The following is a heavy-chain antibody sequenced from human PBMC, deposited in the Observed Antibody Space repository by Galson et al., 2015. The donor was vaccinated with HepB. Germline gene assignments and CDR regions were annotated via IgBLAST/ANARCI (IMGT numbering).Heavy chain of an antibody. Sequence: SVKVSCKASGYTFTSYGISWVRQAPGQGLEWMGWISTYKGTTNYAQKLRGRVTMTTNSSTSTAYMELRTLRPDDTAVYYCARDEIDLRWSGYYTVGKYFYYGLDVWGQGTTVTVSS. CDR3: ARDEIDLRWSGYYTVGKYFYYGLDV. CDR1: GYTFTSYG. J-gene: IGHJ6*02. D-gene: IGHD3-3*01. CDR2: ISTYKGTT. V-gene: IGHV1-18*01.